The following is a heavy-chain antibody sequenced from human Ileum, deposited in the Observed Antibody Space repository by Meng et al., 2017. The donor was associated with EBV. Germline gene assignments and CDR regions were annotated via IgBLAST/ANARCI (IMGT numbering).Heavy chain of an antibody. CDR2: IYYSGTT. Sequence: QVQLQDPGPGLVKPSDTLSLTCAVSGYSISNTNWWGWIRQPPGKGLEWIGHIYYSGTTCNNPSLKSRVTMSIDPSKNQFSLKLSSVTAVDTAVYYCARNSESGSYIDYWGLGTLVTVSS. CDR3: ARNSESGSYIDY. D-gene: IGHD1-26*01. CDR1: GYSISNTNW. V-gene: IGHV4-28*01. J-gene: IGHJ4*02.